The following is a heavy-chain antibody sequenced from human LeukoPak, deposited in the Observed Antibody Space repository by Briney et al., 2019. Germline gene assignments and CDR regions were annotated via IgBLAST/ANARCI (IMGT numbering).Heavy chain of an antibody. J-gene: IGHJ5*02. CDR2: ISVSIGNT. Sequence: ASVNVSCKACAYTFAHYDISWVRQAPGPGLEGMGWISVSIGNTKYAQKLQGRVTMTTDTSTKTVYMEPRSLRFDDTAMYYCARDLACIVGVTAWFDPWGQGTLVTVSS. D-gene: IGHD1-26*01. CDR3: ARDLACIVGVTAWFDP. V-gene: IGHV1-18*01. CDR1: AYTFAHYD.